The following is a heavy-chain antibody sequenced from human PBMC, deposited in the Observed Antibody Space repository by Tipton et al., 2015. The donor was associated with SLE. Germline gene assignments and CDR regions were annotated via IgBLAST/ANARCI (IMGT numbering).Heavy chain of an antibody. Sequence: TLSLTCTVSGGSISSYYWSWIRQPPGKGLEWIGYIYYSGSTNYNPSLKSRVTISVDTSKNQFSLKLSSVTAADTAVYYCARDQKAPSYYYYYMDVWGKGTTVTVSS. J-gene: IGHJ6*03. CDR2: IYYSGST. CDR3: ARDQKAPSYYYYYMDV. V-gene: IGHV4-59*01. CDR1: GGSISSYY.